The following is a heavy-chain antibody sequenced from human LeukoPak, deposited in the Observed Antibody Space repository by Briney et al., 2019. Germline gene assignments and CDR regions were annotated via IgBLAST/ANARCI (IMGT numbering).Heavy chain of an antibody. D-gene: IGHD5-18*01. CDR1: GFTFSIYA. Sequence: PGGSLRLSCAASGFTFSIYAVSWVRQAPGKGLEWVSAISGSGDSTYYADSVKGRFVISRDNSKNTLYLQMNSLRAEDTAVYYCAKDPRKIQLWFGYFDYWGQGTLVTVSS. V-gene: IGHV3-23*01. CDR3: AKDPRKIQLWFGYFDY. J-gene: IGHJ4*02. CDR2: ISGSGDST.